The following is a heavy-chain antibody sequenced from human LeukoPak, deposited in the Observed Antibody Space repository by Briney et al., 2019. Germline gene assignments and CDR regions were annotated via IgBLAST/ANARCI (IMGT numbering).Heavy chain of an antibody. V-gene: IGHV3-23*01. D-gene: IGHD3-22*01. CDR1: GFTFSSYA. CDR3: AKGSGIGYYYESTGYYYGGFFDC. Sequence: GGSLRLSCAASGFTFSSYAMNWVRQTPGKGLEWVSVISDSGTTTYYADSVKGRFTISRDNSKNTLYLQMNSLRAEDTAVYYCAKGSGIGYYYESTGYYYGGFFDCWGQGTLVTVSS. J-gene: IGHJ4*02. CDR2: ISDSGTTT.